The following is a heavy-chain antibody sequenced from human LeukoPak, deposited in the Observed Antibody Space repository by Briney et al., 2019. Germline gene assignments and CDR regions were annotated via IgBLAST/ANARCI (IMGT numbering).Heavy chain of an antibody. CDR2: ISSGSSFI. D-gene: IGHD3-22*01. CDR1: GFTFSTYS. Sequence: GGSLRLSCAASGFTFSTYSMNWVRQAPGKGLEWVSSISSGSSFIYYADSVKGRFTISRDNAKNSLFLQMSSLRAEDTAVYYCARESSGYFYWGQGTLVTVSS. J-gene: IGHJ4*02. CDR3: ARESSGYFY. V-gene: IGHV3-21*01.